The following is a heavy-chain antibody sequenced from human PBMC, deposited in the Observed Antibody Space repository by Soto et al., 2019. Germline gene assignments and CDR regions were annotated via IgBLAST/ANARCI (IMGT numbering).Heavy chain of an antibody. Sequence: ASVKVSCKASGYTFTSYAMHWVRQAPGQRLEWMGWINAGNGNTKYSQKFQGRVTITRDTSASTAYMELSSLRSEDTAVYYCARDLSIAVAGDYYYYYGMDVWSQGTTVTVSS. D-gene: IGHD6-19*01. V-gene: IGHV1-3*01. CDR1: GYTFTSYA. J-gene: IGHJ6*02. CDR2: INAGNGNT. CDR3: ARDLSIAVAGDYYYYYGMDV.